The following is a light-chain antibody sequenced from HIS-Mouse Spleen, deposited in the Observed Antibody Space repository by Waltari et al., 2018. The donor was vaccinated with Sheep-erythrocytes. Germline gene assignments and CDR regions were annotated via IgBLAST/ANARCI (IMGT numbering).Light chain of an antibody. J-gene: IGKJ2*01. CDR3: QQRSNWPPYT. Sequence: LSPGERATLSCRASQSVSSYLAWYQQKPGQAPRLLIYDASNRATGIPARFSGSGSGTDFTLTISSLEPEDFAVYYCQQRSNWPPYTFGQGTKLEIK. CDR1: QSVSSY. CDR2: DAS. V-gene: IGKV3-11*01.